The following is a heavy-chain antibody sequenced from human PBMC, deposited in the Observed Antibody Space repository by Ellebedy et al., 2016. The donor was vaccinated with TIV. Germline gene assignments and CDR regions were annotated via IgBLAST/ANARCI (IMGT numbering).Heavy chain of an antibody. J-gene: IGHJ2*01. CDR1: GASTNSY. Sequence: MPSETLSPTCTVSGASTNSYWNWIRQPPGRGLAYIGYFYYSGKTNYSPSLKDRVTISLDTSKSQFSLNLNPVTAADTAVYYCARKSLSNWSFDLWGRGTLVTVSS. CDR3: ARKSLSNWSFDL. CDR2: FYYSGKT. V-gene: IGHV4-59*01.